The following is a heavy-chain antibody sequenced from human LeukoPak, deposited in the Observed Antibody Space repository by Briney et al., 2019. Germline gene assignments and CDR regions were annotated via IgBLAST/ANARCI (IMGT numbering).Heavy chain of an antibody. Sequence: GGSLRLSCAASAFAFSSYWMLWVRQAPGKGLVWVSRISGDGTTTTYADSVKGRFTISRDNAKNILYLQMNSLRAEDTAIYYCARSQFDYWGQGILVTVSS. CDR1: AFAFSSYW. J-gene: IGHJ4*02. CDR2: ISGDGTTT. V-gene: IGHV3-74*01. CDR3: ARSQFDY.